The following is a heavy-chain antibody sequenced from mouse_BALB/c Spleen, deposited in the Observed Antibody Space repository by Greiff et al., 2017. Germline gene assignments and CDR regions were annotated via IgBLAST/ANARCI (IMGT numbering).Heavy chain of an antibody. CDR3: TRSYDGYQSPFMDY. CDR1: GYTFTSYW. Sequence: LQQPGSELVRPGASVKLSCKASGYTFTSYWMHWVKQRHGQGLEWIGNIYPGSGSTNYDEKFKSKGTLTVDTSSSTAYMHLSSLTSDDSAFYDCTRSYDGYQSPFMDYWGQGTSVTVAS. D-gene: IGHD2-3*01. CDR2: IYPGSGST. J-gene: IGHJ4*01. V-gene: IGHV1S22*01.